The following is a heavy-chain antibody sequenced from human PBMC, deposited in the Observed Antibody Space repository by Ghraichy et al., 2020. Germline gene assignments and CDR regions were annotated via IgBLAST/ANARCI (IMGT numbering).Heavy chain of an antibody. Sequence: GGSLRLSCAASGFTFSNYAMDWVRQAPGKGLEWLSYITSSGSTIYYADSVKGRFTISRDNVKNSLYLQMSSLRDEDTAVYYCAREGGNYCSGGSCSRDFDYWGQGTLVTVCS. V-gene: IGHV3-48*02. CDR1: GFTFSNYA. CDR3: AREGGNYCSGGSCSRDFDY. CDR2: ITSSGSTI. J-gene: IGHJ4*02. D-gene: IGHD2-15*01.